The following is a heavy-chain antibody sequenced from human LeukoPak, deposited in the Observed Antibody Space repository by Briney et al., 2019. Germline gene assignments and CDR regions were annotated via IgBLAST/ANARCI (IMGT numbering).Heavy chain of an antibody. CDR2: ISYDGSNK. V-gene: IGHV3-30*04. CDR3: ARTYYYDSSGYSDYFDY. D-gene: IGHD3-22*01. Sequence: GGSLRLSCAASGFTFSSYAMHWVRQAPGKGLGWVAVISYDGSNKYYADSVKDRFTISRDNSKNTLYLQMNSLRAEDTAVYYCARTYYYDSSGYSDYFDYWGQGTLVSVSS. CDR1: GFTFSSYA. J-gene: IGHJ4*02.